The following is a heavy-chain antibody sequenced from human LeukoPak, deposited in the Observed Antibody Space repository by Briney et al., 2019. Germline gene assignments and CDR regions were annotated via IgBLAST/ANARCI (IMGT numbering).Heavy chain of an antibody. CDR3: AKGGGYSSGWPLDY. CDR2: IYSGGST. CDR1: GFTVSSNY. Sequence: GGSLRLSCAASGFTVSSNYMSWVRQAPGKGLEWVSVIYSGGSTYYADSVKGRFTISRDNSKNTLYLQMNSLRAEDTAVYYCAKGGGYSSGWPLDYWGQGTLVTVSS. J-gene: IGHJ4*02. D-gene: IGHD6-19*01. V-gene: IGHV3-53*01.